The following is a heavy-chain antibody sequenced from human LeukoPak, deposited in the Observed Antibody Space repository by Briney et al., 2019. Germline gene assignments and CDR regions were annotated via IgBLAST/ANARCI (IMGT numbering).Heavy chain of an antibody. J-gene: IGHJ5*02. V-gene: IGHV1-46*01. Sequence: ASVKVSCKASGYTFTSYYMHWVRQAPGQGLEWMGIINPSGGSTSYAQKFQGRVTMTRDTSTSTVYMELSGLRSEDTAVYYCARESDSSGHSDWFDPWGQGTLVTVSS. CDR3: ARESDSSGHSDWFDP. CDR1: GYTFTSYY. CDR2: INPSGGST. D-gene: IGHD3-22*01.